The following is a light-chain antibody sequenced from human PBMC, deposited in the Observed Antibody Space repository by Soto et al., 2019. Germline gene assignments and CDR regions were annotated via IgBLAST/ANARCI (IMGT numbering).Light chain of an antibody. CDR2: DAS. CDR1: QSVGSY. J-gene: IGKJ5*01. Sequence: EIVLTHSPATLSLSPCERATLSFRASQSVGSYLGWYQQKPGQAPRLLIYDASNRATGLPARFSGSGSGTEFTLIISSLQSEDSAVYYCQQYDNWPITFGQGTRLEIK. V-gene: IGKV3-15*01. CDR3: QQYDNWPIT.